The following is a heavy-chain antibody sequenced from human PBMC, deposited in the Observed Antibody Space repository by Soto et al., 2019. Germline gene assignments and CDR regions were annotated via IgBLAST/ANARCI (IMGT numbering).Heavy chain of an antibody. D-gene: IGHD3-3*01. CDR2: INPATGAA. J-gene: IGHJ3*02. CDR3: ARGGGVGVAGSAAFDM. Sequence: QLHLVQSGAVVKKPGASVTVSCSASGYPVTAYYMHWVRQAPGRGLEWMGGINPATGAAKYTQTCQGRVTMASDPSTSTVFVERLGLTSEGPAVFFWARGGGVGVAGSAAFDMWGQGTLVTVSS. CDR1: GYPVTAYY. V-gene: IGHV1-2*02.